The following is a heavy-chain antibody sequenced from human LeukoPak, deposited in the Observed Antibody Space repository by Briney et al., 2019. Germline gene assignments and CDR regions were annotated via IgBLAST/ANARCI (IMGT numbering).Heavy chain of an antibody. J-gene: IGHJ4*02. CDR1: GFTFSSYS. V-gene: IGHV3-21*04. CDR3: AKETRFGEGFDY. Sequence: GGSLRLSCAASGFTFSSYSMNWVRQAPGKGLEWVSSISSSSSYIYYADSVKGRFTISRDNAKNSLYLQMNSLRAEDTAVYYCAKETRFGEGFDYWGQGTLVTVSS. CDR2: ISSSSSYI. D-gene: IGHD3-10*01.